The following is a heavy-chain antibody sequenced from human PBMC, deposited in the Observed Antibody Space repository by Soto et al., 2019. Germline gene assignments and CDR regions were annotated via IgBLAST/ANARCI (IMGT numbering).Heavy chain of an antibody. J-gene: IGHJ3*02. CDR1: EFTFSDYI. Sequence: PGVSLRLSCAASEFTFSDYIMNWVRQAPGKGLEWVSYISSTSSTIYYADSVKGRFTISRDNAKNSLYLQMNSLRAEDTAVYYCAREWEPDAFGIWGQGTMVTVSS. D-gene: IGHD1-26*01. CDR3: AREWEPDAFGI. V-gene: IGHV3-48*01. CDR2: ISSTSSTI.